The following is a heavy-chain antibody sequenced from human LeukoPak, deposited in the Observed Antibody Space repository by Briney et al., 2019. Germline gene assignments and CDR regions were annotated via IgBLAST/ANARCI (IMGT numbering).Heavy chain of an antibody. Sequence: GGSLRLSCAASGFTFSSYSMNWVRQAPGKGLEWVSYISSSSSTIYYADSVKGRFTISRDNAKNSLYLQMNSLRAEDTAVYYCARVEWELQFDYWGQGTLVTVSS. D-gene: IGHD1-26*01. CDR2: ISSSSSTI. V-gene: IGHV3-48*01. CDR3: ARVEWELQFDY. CDR1: GFTFSSYS. J-gene: IGHJ4*02.